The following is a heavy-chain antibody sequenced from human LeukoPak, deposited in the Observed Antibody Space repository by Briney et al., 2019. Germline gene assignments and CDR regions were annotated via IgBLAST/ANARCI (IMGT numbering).Heavy chain of an antibody. CDR3: ARDSNWGSNYYYYMDV. V-gene: IGHV4-59*01. J-gene: IGHJ6*03. CDR2: ISYSEST. D-gene: IGHD7-27*01. Sequence: SETLSLTCTVSDDSISSYYWSWIRQPPGKGLGWIGYISYSESTNYNPSLKSRVSFSLDTSKNQFSLRLSSVTAADTAVYYCARDSNWGSNYYYYMDVWGKGTTVTVSS. CDR1: DDSISSYY.